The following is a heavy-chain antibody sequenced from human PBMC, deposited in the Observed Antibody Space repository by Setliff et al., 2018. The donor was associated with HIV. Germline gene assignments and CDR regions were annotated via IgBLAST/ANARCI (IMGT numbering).Heavy chain of an antibody. Sequence: PSQTLSLTCAISGDSVSSNSAAWNWIRQSPSRGLEWLGRTYYRSKWYNDYAVSVKSRITINPDTSKNQFSLQLNSVTPEDTAVYYCARHLRSYGAAIGYGMDVWGQGTTVTVSS. D-gene: IGHD5-18*01. V-gene: IGHV6-1*01. CDR1: GDSVSSNSAA. CDR3: ARHLRSYGAAIGYGMDV. J-gene: IGHJ6*02. CDR2: TYYRSKWYN.